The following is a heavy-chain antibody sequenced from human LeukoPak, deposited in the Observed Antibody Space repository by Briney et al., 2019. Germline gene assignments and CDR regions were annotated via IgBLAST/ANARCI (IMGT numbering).Heavy chain of an antibody. CDR1: GFTFSSYA. D-gene: IGHD6-13*01. CDR3: ANSYSSSWYWPFSY. J-gene: IGHJ4*02. CDR2: ISGSGGST. V-gene: IGHV3-23*01. Sequence: PGGSLRLSCAASGFTFSSYAMSWVRQAPGKGLEWVSAISGSGGSTYYADSVKGRFTISRDNSKNTLYLQMNSLRAEDTAVYHCANSYSSSWYWPFSYWGQGTLVTVSS.